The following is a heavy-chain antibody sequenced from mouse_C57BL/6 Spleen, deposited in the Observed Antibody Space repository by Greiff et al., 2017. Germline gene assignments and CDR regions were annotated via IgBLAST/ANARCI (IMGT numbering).Heavy chain of an antibody. CDR1: GAAVGDYD. CDR2: INPNNGGT. CDR3: ARETYDYWFAY. J-gene: IGHJ3*01. D-gene: IGHD2-4*01. Sequence: EVQLHNSGPTLVKHGAREGSACEASGAAVGDYDMTWVKQSHGKSLEWIGDINPNNGGTSYNQKFKGKATLTVDKSSSTAYMELRSLTSEDSAVYYCARETYDYWFAYWGQGTLVTVSA. V-gene: IGHV1-26*01.